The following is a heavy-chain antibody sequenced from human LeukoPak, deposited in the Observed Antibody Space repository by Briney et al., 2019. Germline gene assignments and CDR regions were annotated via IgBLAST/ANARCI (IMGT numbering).Heavy chain of an antibody. CDR1: GFTFSSYG. Sequence: GGSLRLSCAASGFTFSSYGVHWVRQAPGKGLEWVAVISYDGSNKYYADSVKGRFTISRDNSKNTLYLQMNSLRAEDTAVYYCASLWFGELLSDYWGQGTLVTVSS. V-gene: IGHV3-30*03. CDR2: ISYDGSNK. J-gene: IGHJ4*02. D-gene: IGHD3-10*01. CDR3: ASLWFGELLSDY.